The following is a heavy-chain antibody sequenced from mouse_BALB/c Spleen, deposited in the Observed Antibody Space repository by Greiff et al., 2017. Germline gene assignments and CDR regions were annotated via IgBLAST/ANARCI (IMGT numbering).Heavy chain of an antibody. CDR1: GYTFSSYW. CDR2: ILPGSGST. D-gene: IGHD4-1*01. J-gene: IGHJ2*01. V-gene: IGHV1-9*01. CDR3: ARQNWDGDY. Sequence: QVQLQQSGAELMKPGASVKISCKATGYTFSSYWIEWVKQRPGHGLEWIGEILPGSGSTNYNEKFKGKATFTVDTSSNTAYMQLSSLTSEDSAVYYCARQNWDGDYWGQGTTLTVSS.